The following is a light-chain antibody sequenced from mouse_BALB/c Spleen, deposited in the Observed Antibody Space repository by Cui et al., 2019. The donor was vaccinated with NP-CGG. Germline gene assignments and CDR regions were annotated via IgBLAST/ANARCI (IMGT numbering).Light chain of an antibody. Sequence: QAVVTQESALTTSPGETVTPTCRSSTGAVTTSNYANWVQEKPDHLFTGLIGGTNNRTPGVPARFSGSLIGDTAALTITGAQTEDEAIYFCALWYSNHWVFGGGTKLTVL. CDR2: GTN. CDR1: TGAVTTSNY. CDR3: ALWYSNHWV. J-gene: IGLJ1*01. V-gene: IGLV1*01.